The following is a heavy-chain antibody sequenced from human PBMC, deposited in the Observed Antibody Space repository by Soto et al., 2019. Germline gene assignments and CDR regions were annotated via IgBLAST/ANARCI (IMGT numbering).Heavy chain of an antibody. J-gene: IGHJ2*01. CDR3: FQAEDGIRDVRSVSAFLLNRSSDL. CDR2: ISYDGSNK. Sequence: GKGLEWVAVISYDGSNKYYADSVKGRFTISRDNSKNTLYLQMNSLRAEDTAVFFFFQAEDGIRDVRSVSAFLLNRSSDL. V-gene: IGHV3-30*03. D-gene: IGHD3-10*02.